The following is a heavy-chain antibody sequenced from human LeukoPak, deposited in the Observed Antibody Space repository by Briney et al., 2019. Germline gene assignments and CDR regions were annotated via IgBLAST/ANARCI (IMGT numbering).Heavy chain of an antibody. CDR1: GFTFSSYA. Sequence: GGPLRLSCAASGFTFSSYAMSWVRQAPGKGLEWVSAISGSGGSTYYADSVKGRFTISRDNSKNTLYLQMNSLRAEDTAVYYCAKVGYYDSSGSVDYWGQGTLVTVSS. J-gene: IGHJ4*02. CDR3: AKVGYYDSSGSVDY. V-gene: IGHV3-23*01. CDR2: ISGSGGST. D-gene: IGHD3-22*01.